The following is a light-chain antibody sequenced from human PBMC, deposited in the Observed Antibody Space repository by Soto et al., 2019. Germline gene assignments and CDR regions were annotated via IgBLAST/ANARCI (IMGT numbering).Light chain of an antibody. V-gene: IGKV1-8*01. CDR2: AAS. CDR3: QQYYSYPLT. J-gene: IGKJ3*01. Sequence: AIRMTQSPSSFSASTGDRVTITCRASQGISSYLAWYQQEPGKAPKLLIYAASTLQSGVPSRFSGSGSGTDFTLTISCLQSEDFATYYCQQYYSYPLTFGPGTKVDIK. CDR1: QGISSY.